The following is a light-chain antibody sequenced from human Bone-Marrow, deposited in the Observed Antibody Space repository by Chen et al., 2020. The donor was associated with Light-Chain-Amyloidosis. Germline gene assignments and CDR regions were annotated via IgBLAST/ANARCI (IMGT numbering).Light chain of an antibody. CDR2: DVS. Sequence: QSALTQPASVSGSPGQSITLSCTGTSSDVGGYNYVSWYQQHPGKAPKLMIYDVSNRPSGVSNRFSGSNSGNTATLTISGTQAMDEADYYCQAWDSSTFVVFGGGTKLTVL. CDR1: SSDVGGYNY. CDR3: QAWDSSTFVV. J-gene: IGLJ2*01. V-gene: IGLV2-14*01.